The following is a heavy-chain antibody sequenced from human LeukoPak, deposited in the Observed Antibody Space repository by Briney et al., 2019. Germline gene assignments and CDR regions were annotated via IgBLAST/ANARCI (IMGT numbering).Heavy chain of an antibody. CDR3: AKDAVRGSGRINWFDS. V-gene: IGHV3-48*01. Sequence: GGSLRLSCAASGFTFSSYSMNWVRQAPGKGLEGVSYISSSSSTIYYADSVKGRFTISRDNSKNALYLQMNSLRGEDTAAYYCAKDAVRGSGRINWFDSWGQGTLVIVSS. J-gene: IGHJ5*01. D-gene: IGHD3-10*01. CDR1: GFTFSSYS. CDR2: ISSSSSTI.